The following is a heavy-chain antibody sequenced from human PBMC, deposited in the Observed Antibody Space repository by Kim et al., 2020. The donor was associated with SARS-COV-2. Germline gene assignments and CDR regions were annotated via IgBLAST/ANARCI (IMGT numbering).Heavy chain of an antibody. Sequence: GGSLRLSCAPSGFTFSCCAMHWVRQAPGKGLEWVAVISYDGSNKYYADSVKGRFTISRDNSKNTLYLQMNSLRAEDTALYYCARDTWSRLRGLTYSYYGMDVWGQGTTVTVSS. D-gene: IGHD3-10*01. J-gene: IGHJ6*02. CDR2: ISYDGSNK. V-gene: IGHV3-30-3*01. CDR1: GFTFSCCA. CDR3: ARDTWSRLRGLTYSYYGMDV.